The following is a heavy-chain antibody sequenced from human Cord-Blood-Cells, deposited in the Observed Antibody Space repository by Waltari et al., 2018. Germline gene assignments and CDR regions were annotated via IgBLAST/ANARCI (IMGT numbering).Heavy chain of an antibody. Sequence: QVQLVQSGAEVKKPGSSVKVSCKASGGTFSSYAISWVRQSPGQGLEWMGGIIPIFGTANYAQKFQGRVTITADESTSTAYMELSSLRSEDTAVYYCARPRGYSSSSDDAFDIWGQGTMVTVSS. D-gene: IGHD6-6*01. V-gene: IGHV1-69*01. CDR1: GGTFSSYA. CDR3: ARPRGYSSSSDDAFDI. CDR2: IIPIFGTA. J-gene: IGHJ3*02.